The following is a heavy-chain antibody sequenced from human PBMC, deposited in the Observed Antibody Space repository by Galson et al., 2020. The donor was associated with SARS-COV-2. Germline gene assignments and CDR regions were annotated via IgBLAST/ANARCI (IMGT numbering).Heavy chain of an antibody. J-gene: IGHJ5*02. Sequence: SETLSLTCTVSGGSISSSSYYWGWIRQPPGKGLEWIGSIYYSGSTYYNPSLKSRVTISVDTSKNQFSLKLSSVTAADTAVYYCARHHDLDPIVVVPAATYNWFDPWGQGTLVTVSS. V-gene: IGHV4-39*01. CDR3: ARHHDLDPIVVVPAATYNWFDP. CDR2: IYYSGST. CDR1: GGSISSSSYY. D-gene: IGHD2-2*01.